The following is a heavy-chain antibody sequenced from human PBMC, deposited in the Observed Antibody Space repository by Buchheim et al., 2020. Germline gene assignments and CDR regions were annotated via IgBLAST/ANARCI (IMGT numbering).Heavy chain of an antibody. D-gene: IGHD1-20*01. Sequence: QVQLVESGGGVVQPGRSLRLSCAASGFTFSSYAMHWVRQAPGKGLEWVAVISYHGSNKYYADSVKGRFTISRDNSKNTLYLRMNSLRAEDTAVYYCARDRGITGTGYYYYGMDVGGQGTT. CDR3: ARDRGITGTGYYYYGMDV. CDR2: ISYHGSNK. V-gene: IGHV3-30*04. CDR1: GFTFSSYA. J-gene: IGHJ6*02.